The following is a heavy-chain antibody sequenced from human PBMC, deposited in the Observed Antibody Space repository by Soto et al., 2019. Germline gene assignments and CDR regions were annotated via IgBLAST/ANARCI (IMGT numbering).Heavy chain of an antibody. CDR3: TRRGEATVTTAVYYYYYMDV. CDR1: GFTFSGSA. J-gene: IGHJ6*03. Sequence: GGSLRLSCAASGFTFSGSAMHWVRQASGKGLEWVGRIRSKAKSYATAYAASVKGRFTISRDDSKNTAYLQMNSLKTEDTAVYYCTRRGEATVTTAVYYYYYMDVWGKGTTVTVSS. V-gene: IGHV3-73*01. D-gene: IGHD4-17*01. CDR2: IRSKAKSYAT.